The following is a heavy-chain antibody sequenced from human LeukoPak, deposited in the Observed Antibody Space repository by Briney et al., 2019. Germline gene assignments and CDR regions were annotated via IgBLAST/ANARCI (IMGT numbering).Heavy chain of an antibody. CDR1: GVSISSGGYS. Sequence: SQTLSLTCAVSGVSISSGGYSWSWIRQPPGKGLEWIGYIYHSGSTYYNPSLKSRVTISVDRSKNQFSLKLSSVTAADTAVYYCARVYSGYGVDYWGQGTLVTVSS. J-gene: IGHJ4*02. V-gene: IGHV4-30-2*01. CDR3: ARVYSGYGVDY. CDR2: IYHSGST. D-gene: IGHD5-12*01.